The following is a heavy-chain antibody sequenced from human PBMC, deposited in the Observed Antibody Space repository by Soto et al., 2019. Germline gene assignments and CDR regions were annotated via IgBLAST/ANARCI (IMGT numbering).Heavy chain of an antibody. V-gene: IGHV3-21*01. D-gene: IGHD3-22*01. CDR1: GFTFSSYS. CDR3: ARVGGRYYYDSSGYPAKPFDY. J-gene: IGHJ4*02. CDR2: ISSSSSYI. Sequence: EVQLVESGGGLVKPGGSLRLSCAASGFTFSSYSMNWVRQAPGKGLEWVSSISSSSSYIYYADSVKGRFTISRDNAKNSLYLQMNSLRAEDTAVYYCARVGGRYYYDSSGYPAKPFDYWGQGTLVTVSS.